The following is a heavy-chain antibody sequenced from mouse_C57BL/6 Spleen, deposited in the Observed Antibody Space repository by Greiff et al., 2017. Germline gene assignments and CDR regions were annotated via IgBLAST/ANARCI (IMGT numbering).Heavy chain of an antibody. V-gene: IGHV1-4*01. D-gene: IGHD1-1*01. Sequence: QVQLKESGAELARPGASVKMSCKASGYTFTSYTMHWVKQRPGQGLEWIGYINPCSGYTKYNQTFKDKATLTADKSSSTAYMQLSSLTSEASAVYYCASYYGSSFYWYFDVWGTGTTVTVSS. CDR2: INPCSGYT. J-gene: IGHJ1*03. CDR1: GYTFTSYT. CDR3: ASYYGSSFYWYFDV.